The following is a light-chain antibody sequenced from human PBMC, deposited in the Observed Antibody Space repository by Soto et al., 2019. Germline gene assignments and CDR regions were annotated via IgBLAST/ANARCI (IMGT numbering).Light chain of an antibody. Sequence: QSARTQPASVSGSPGQSITISCTGTSSDVGGYNYVSWYQQHPGKAPKLMIYDVSNRPSGVSNRFSGSKSGNTASLTISGLQAEDEADYYCSSYTSSSHYVFGTGTKLTVL. CDR3: SSYTSSSHYV. CDR2: DVS. J-gene: IGLJ1*01. V-gene: IGLV2-14*01. CDR1: SSDVGGYNY.